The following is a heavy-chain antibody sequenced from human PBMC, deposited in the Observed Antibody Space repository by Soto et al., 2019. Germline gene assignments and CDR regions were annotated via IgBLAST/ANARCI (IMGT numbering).Heavy chain of an antibody. CDR3: ARTLSWRRGPFDS. D-gene: IGHD2-15*01. V-gene: IGHV3-48*02. CDR2: ISASSQTI. CDR1: GFIFNTYS. J-gene: IGHJ4*02. Sequence: GGSLRLSCAASGFIFNTYSMNWVRQAPGKGLEWVSYISASSQTIFYADSVRGRFTISRDNANNSIYLQMVSLRDEDTAVYYCARTLSWRRGPFDSWGQGTLVTVSS.